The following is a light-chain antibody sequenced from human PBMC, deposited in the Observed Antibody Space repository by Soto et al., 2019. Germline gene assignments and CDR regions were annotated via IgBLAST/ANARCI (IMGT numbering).Light chain of an antibody. CDR1: QGVSNT. V-gene: IGKV3-15*01. Sequence: EIVMTQSPATLSVSPGERATLSCRASQGVSNTLAWYQQKPGQAPRLLIYGASIRATGIPARFSGGGSGTEFTLTISSLQSEDFAVYYCQQRNIWPPVTFGQGTRLEIK. CDR3: QQRNIWPPVT. CDR2: GAS. J-gene: IGKJ5*01.